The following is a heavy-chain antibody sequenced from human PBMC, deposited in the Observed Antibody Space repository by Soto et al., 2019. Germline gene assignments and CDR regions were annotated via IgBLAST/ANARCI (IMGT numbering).Heavy chain of an antibody. J-gene: IGHJ4*02. V-gene: IGHV3-73*01. CDR1: GFTLSGFD. CDR2: IKTKVESYAT. CDR3: TRRHCSGGGCYSDFDF. D-gene: IGHD2-15*01. Sequence: EVQLVESGGGLVQPGGSLKLSCAASGFTLSGFDLHWVRQASGEGLEWIGRIKTKVESYATEYAASVKGRFSISRDDSKNTAYLEMKSQETEDTAIYYCTRRHCSGGGCYSDFDFWGQGSLVTVSS.